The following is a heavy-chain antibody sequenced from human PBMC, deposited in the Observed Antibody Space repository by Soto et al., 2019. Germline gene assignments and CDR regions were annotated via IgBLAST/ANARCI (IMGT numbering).Heavy chain of an antibody. V-gene: IGHV1-69*12. CDR1: GGTFRTSA. Sequence: QVQLVQSGAEVKKPGSSVKVSCKTSGGTFRTSAIRWVRQAAGQGLEWMGGIMPVFPTPDYAQKFQGRVTITADESTGTAYMELSSLRSEDTAVYYCARDKDRQQLGGNYYYIMDVWGQGTTVTVSS. CDR3: ARDKDRQQLGGNYYYIMDV. CDR2: IMPVFPTP. D-gene: IGHD3-3*02. J-gene: IGHJ6*01.